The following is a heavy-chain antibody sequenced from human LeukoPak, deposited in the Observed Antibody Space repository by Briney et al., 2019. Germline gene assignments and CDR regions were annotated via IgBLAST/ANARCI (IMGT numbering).Heavy chain of an antibody. V-gene: IGHV3-33*06. J-gene: IGHJ4*02. D-gene: IGHD3-10*01. CDR3: AKDLRFGELAPFDY. CDR2: IWYDGSNK. CDR1: GFTFSSYG. Sequence: PGRSLRLSCAASGFTFSSYGMHWVRQAPGKGPEWVAVIWYDGSNKYYADSVKGRFTISRDNSKNTLYLQMNSLRAEDTAVYYCAKDLRFGELAPFDYWGQGTLVTVSS.